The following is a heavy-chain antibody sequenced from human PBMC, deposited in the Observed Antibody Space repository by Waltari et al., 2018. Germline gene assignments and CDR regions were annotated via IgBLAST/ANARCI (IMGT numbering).Heavy chain of an antibody. D-gene: IGHD3-22*01. V-gene: IGHV1-18*01. CDR1: GYTFTSYG. J-gene: IGHJ6*04. CDR3: ARGVDYYDSSPTLMDV. CDR2: ISAYNGNT. Sequence: QVQLVQSGAEVKKPGASVKVSCKASGYTFTSYGIRWVRRAPGQGLEWMGWISAYNGNTNYAQKLQGRVTMTTDTSTSTAYMELRSLRSDDTAVYYCARGVDYYDSSPTLMDVWGKGTTVTVSS.